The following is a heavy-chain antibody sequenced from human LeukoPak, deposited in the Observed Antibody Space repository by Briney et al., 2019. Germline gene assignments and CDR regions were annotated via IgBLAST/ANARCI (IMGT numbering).Heavy chain of an antibody. CDR3: AREGAAYDSSGYNIGDYFDY. CDR1: GGSFSGYY. D-gene: IGHD3-22*01. CDR2: INHSGST. Sequence: SETLSLTCAVYGGSFSGYYWSWIRQPPGKGLEWIGEINHSGSTNYNPSLKSRVTISVDTSKNQFSLKLSSVTAADTAVYYCAREGAAYDSSGYNIGDYFDYWGQGTLVTVSS. V-gene: IGHV4-34*01. J-gene: IGHJ4*02.